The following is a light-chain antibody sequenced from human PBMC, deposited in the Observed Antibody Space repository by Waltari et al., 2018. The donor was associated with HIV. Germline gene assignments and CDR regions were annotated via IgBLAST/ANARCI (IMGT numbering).Light chain of an antibody. J-gene: IGKJ2*01. CDR2: QAS. CDR3: QHYNNS. V-gene: IGKV1-5*03. CDR1: QYISTW. Sequence: DFQITQSPSALSASLGDRVTITCRASQYISTWLAWYQQKPGKAPNLLSYQASTLQSGVPSRFSGRGSGTEFTLTISSLQPDDFATYYCQHYNNSFGQGTKVDIK.